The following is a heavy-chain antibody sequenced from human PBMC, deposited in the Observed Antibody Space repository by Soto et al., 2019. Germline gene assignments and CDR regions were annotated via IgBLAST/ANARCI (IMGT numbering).Heavy chain of an antibody. CDR1: GGSISRYY. Sequence: QVQLQESGPGLVKPSETLSLTCTVSGGSISRYYWNWLRQPPGKGLEWIGYIYYSGSTNYNPSLKSRVTISVDTSKNKFSLKLSSVTAADTAVYYCARDPGSGSYYGWFDPWGQGTLVTVSS. D-gene: IGHD3-10*01. V-gene: IGHV4-59*01. J-gene: IGHJ5*02. CDR3: ARDPGSGSYYGWFDP. CDR2: IYYSGST.